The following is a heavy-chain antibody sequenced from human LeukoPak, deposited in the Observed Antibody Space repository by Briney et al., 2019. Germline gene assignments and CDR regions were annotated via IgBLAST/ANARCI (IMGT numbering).Heavy chain of an antibody. CDR3: AKAVGNGMIVVVFYYFDY. V-gene: IGHV3-23*01. J-gene: IGHJ4*02. CDR2: ISGSGGST. D-gene: IGHD3-22*01. Sequence: PGGSLRLSCAASGFTFSSYAMSWVRQAPGKGLEWVSAISGSGGSTYYADSVKARFTISRDNSKNTLYLQMNSLRAEDTAVYYCAKAVGNGMIVVVFYYFDYWGQGTLVTVSS. CDR1: GFTFSSYA.